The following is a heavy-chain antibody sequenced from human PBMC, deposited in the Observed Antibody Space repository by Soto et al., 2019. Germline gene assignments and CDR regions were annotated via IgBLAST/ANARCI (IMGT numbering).Heavy chain of an antibody. J-gene: IGHJ6*02. CDR1: GFTVSSNY. V-gene: IGHV3-53*01. CDR2: IYSGGST. Sequence: GGSLRLSCAASGFTVSSNYMSWVRQAPGKGLEWVSVIYSGGSTYYADSVKGRFTISRDNSKNTLYLQMNSLRAEDTAVYYCARDFRVRDYYGSGSPWDYYYYGMDVWGQGTTVTVSS. D-gene: IGHD3-10*01. CDR3: ARDFRVRDYYGSGSPWDYYYYGMDV.